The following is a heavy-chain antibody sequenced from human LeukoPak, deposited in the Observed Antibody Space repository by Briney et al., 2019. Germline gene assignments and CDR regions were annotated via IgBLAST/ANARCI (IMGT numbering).Heavy chain of an antibody. CDR2: ISYDGSNK. D-gene: IGHD5-12*01. J-gene: IGHJ3*02. V-gene: IGHV3-30-3*01. Sequence: GRSLRLSCTASGCTFSSYAMHWVRQAPGKGLEWVAVISYDGSNKYYADSVKGRFTISRDNSKNTLYLQMNSLRAEDTAVYYCAKDLREGYSGYDLYDAFDIWGQGTMVPVSS. CDR3: AKDLREGYSGYDLYDAFDI. CDR1: GCTFSSYA.